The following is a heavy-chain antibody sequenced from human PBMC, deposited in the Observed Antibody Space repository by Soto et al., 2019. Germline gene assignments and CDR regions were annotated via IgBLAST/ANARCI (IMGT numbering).Heavy chain of an antibody. J-gene: IGHJ6*03. CDR1: GFTFSSYG. V-gene: IGHV3-33*01. Sequence: GGSLRLSCAASGFTFSSYGMHWVRQAPGKGLEWVAVIWYDGSNKYYADSVKGRFTISRDNSKNTLYLQMNSLRAEDTAVYYCAREPIRDFWSGYYTYYYYYYMDVRAKRTTVTVSS. CDR2: IWYDGSNK. D-gene: IGHD3-3*01. CDR3: AREPIRDFWSGYYTYYYYYYMDV.